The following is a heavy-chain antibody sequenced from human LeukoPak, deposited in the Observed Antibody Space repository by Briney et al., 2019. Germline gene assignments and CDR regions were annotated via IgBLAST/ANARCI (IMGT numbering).Heavy chain of an antibody. CDR2: INWNGGST. CDR3: TRDTTYYYDSSGYSPRLDY. D-gene: IGHD3-22*01. J-gene: IGHJ4*02. CDR1: GFTFDDYG. V-gene: IGHV3-20*04. Sequence: PGGSLRLSCAASGFTFDDYGMSWVRQAPGKGLEWVSGINWNGGSTGYADSVKGRFTISRDNAKNSLYLQMNSLRAEDTAVYYCTRDTTYYYDSSGYSPRLDYWGQGTLVTVSS.